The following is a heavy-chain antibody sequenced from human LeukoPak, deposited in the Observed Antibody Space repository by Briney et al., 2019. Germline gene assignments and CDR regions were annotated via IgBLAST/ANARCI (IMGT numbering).Heavy chain of an antibody. D-gene: IGHD3-16*01. J-gene: IGHJ4*02. CDR1: GFTFSSYG. CDR3: AKEGPRPGDYYFDY. Sequence: GGSLRLSCAASGFTFSSYGMHWVRQAPGKGLEWVAVISYDGSNKYYADSVKGRFTISRDNSKNTLYLQMNSLRAEDTAVYYCAKEGPRPGDYYFDYWGQGTLVTVSS. CDR2: ISYDGSNK. V-gene: IGHV3-30*18.